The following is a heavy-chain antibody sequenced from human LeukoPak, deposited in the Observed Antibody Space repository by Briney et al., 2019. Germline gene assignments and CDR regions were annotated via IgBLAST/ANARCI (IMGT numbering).Heavy chain of an antibody. J-gene: IGHJ3*01. D-gene: IGHD5-12*01. CDR1: GFTFDDYG. CDR2: ITWNGGST. Sequence: GGSLRLSCAAAGFTFDDYGMRWVRQIPGKGLEWVAGITWNGGSTDYAESVKGRFAISRDNAKNSVHLQMNSLRAEDTAVYYCARGRWLTRRPNDAFDLWGQGTMVIVSS. CDR3: ARGRWLTRRPNDAFDL. V-gene: IGHV3-20*04.